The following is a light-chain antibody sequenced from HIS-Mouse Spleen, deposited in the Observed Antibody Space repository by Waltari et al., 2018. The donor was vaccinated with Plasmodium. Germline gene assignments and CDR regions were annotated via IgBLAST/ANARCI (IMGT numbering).Light chain of an antibody. Sequence: QSALTQPASVSGSPGQSITISCTGTSSDVGSYNLVSWYQQHPVKAPKLRIYEGSKRPSGVSNRVSGSKSGNTASLTISGLQAEDEADYYCCSYAGSSTFVFGGGTKLTVL. CDR2: EGS. CDR1: SSDVGSYNL. CDR3: CSYAGSSTFV. J-gene: IGLJ3*02. V-gene: IGLV2-23*03.